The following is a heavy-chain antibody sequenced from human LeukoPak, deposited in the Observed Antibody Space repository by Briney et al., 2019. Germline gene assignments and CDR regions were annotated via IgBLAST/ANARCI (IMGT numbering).Heavy chain of an antibody. CDR1: RSTFTAYH. CDR3: ARLDGRYYYDSSGYAADY. J-gene: IGHJ4*02. Sequence: ASVKVSCKASRSTFTAYHFHWVRQAPGQGLEWMGWINPNSGGTNYAQKFQGRVTMTRDTSISTAYMELSRLRSDDTAVYYCARLDGRYYYDSSGYAADYWGQGTLVTVSS. V-gene: IGHV1-2*02. CDR2: INPNSGGT. D-gene: IGHD3-22*01.